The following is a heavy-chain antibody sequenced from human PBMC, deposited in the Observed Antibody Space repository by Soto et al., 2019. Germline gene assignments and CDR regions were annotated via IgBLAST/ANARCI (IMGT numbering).Heavy chain of an antibody. CDR1: GGSISSGDYY. J-gene: IGHJ4*02. CDR2: IYYSGST. D-gene: IGHD3-16*02. Sequence: PSETLSLTCTVSGGSISSGDYYWSWIRQPPGKGLEWIGYIYYSGSTYYNPSLKSRVTISVDTSKNQFSLKLSSVTAADTAVYYCARVNYDYVWGSYRPYYFDYWGQGTLVTVSS. CDR3: ARVNYDYVWGSYRPYYFDY. V-gene: IGHV4-30-4*01.